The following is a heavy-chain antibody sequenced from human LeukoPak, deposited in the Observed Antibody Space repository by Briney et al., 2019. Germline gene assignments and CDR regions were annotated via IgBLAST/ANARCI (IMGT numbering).Heavy chain of an antibody. CDR3: ARERPYDF. D-gene: IGHD3-3*01. Sequence: PGRSLRLSCAASGFTFSNYWMSWVRQAPGKGLEWVANIKQDGSDKYYVDSVKGRFTISRDDAKNSLYLQMNSLRAEDTAVYYCARERPYDFWGQGTLVTVSS. CDR1: GFTFSNYW. CDR2: IKQDGSDK. J-gene: IGHJ4*02. V-gene: IGHV3-7*01.